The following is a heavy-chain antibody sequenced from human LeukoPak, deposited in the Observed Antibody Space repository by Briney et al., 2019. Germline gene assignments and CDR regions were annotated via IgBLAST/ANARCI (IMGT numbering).Heavy chain of an antibody. Sequence: PGGSLRLSCAASGFTFSSYAMSWVRQAPGKGLEWVSAISGSGGSTYYADSVKGRFTTSRDNSKNTLYLQMNSLRAEDTAVYYCAKDRLEWLLSSRDYYYGMDVWGQGTTVTVSS. CDR1: GFTFSSYA. V-gene: IGHV3-23*01. CDR3: AKDRLEWLLSSRDYYYGMDV. J-gene: IGHJ6*02. CDR2: ISGSGGST. D-gene: IGHD3-3*01.